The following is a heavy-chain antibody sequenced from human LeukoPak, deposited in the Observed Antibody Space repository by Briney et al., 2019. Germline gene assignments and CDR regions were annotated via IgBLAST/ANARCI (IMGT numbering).Heavy chain of an antibody. V-gene: IGHV4-59*08. D-gene: IGHD3-3*01. Sequence: PSETLSLTCTVSGGSISSYYWSWIRQPPGKGPEWVGSLYYSGSTDYNPSLKRRVTISVDTSKNQFSLKLTSVTAADTAVYYCARHGGSGSFDSWGQGTLVTVSS. CDR2: LYYSGST. CDR3: ARHGGSGSFDS. CDR1: GGSISSYY. J-gene: IGHJ4*02.